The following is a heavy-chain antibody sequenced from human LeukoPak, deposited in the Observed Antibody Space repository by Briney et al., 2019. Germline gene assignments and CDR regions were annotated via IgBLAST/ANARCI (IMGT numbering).Heavy chain of an antibody. Sequence: PSETLSLTCTVSGGSISSYYWSWIRQPAGKGLDWIGRIYTSGSTNYNPSLKSRVTMSVDTSKNQFSLKLSSVTAADTAVYYCARGGQQLVPPDYWGQGTLVTVSS. CDR1: GGSISSYY. CDR2: IYTSGST. J-gene: IGHJ4*02. CDR3: ARGGQQLVPPDY. V-gene: IGHV4-4*07. D-gene: IGHD6-13*01.